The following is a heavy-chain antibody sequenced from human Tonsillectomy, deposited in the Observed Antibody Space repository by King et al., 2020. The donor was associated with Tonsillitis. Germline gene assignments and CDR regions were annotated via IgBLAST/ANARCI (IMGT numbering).Heavy chain of an antibody. J-gene: IGHJ3*02. D-gene: IGHD5-18*01. V-gene: IGHV4-59*01. Sequence: VQLQESGPGLVKPSETLSLTCTVSGGSISSYYWNWIRQPPGKGLEWNGYIYYSGSTNYNPSLKSRLTISVDTSKNQFSLKLSSVTAADTSVYYCARVSGNTYGYGVYDAFDIWGQGTMVTVSS. CDR1: GGSISSYY. CDR2: IYYSGST. CDR3: ARVSGNTYGYGVYDAFDI.